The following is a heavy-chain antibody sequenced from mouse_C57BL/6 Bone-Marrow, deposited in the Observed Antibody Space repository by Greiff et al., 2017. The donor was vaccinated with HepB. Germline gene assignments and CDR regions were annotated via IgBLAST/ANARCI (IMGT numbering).Heavy chain of an antibody. CDR3: TRGHYYGSSYYAMDY. Sequence: EVQWVESGEGLVKPGGSLKLSCAASGFTFSSYAMSWVRQTPEKRLEWVAYISSGGDYIYYADTVKGRFTISRDNARNTLYLQMSSLKSEDTAMYYCTRGHYYGSSYYAMDYWGQGTSVTVSS. J-gene: IGHJ4*01. D-gene: IGHD1-1*01. CDR1: GFTFSSYA. CDR2: ISSGGDYI. V-gene: IGHV5-9-1*02.